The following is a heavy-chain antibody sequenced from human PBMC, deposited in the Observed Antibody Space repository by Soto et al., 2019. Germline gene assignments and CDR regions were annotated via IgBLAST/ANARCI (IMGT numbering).Heavy chain of an antibody. Sequence: SVKLSCKASGGTFSNSGISWVRQAPGQGLEWMGGIIPIFDTTNYAQKLQGRITIIADESTNTVYMELSNLRSADTGVYYCARAPILFSLTPHENYFSSWGQGSLVTGS. CDR2: IIPIFDTT. CDR3: ARAPILFSLTPHENYFSS. V-gene: IGHV1-69*13. D-gene: IGHD3-9*01. J-gene: IGHJ4*02. CDR1: GGTFSNSG.